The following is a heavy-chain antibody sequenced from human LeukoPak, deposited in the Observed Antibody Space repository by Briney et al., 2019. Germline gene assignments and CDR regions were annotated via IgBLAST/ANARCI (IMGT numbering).Heavy chain of an antibody. CDR3: ARHGRITIFGFLPNWFDP. J-gene: IGHJ5*02. Sequence: SETLSLTCAVYGGSFSGYYWSWIRQPPGKGLEWIGEINHSGSTNYNPSLKSRVTISVDTSKNQFSLKLSSVTAADTAVYYCARHGRITIFGFLPNWFDPWGQGTLVTVSS. CDR2: INHSGST. V-gene: IGHV4-34*01. CDR1: GGSFSGYY. D-gene: IGHD3-3*01.